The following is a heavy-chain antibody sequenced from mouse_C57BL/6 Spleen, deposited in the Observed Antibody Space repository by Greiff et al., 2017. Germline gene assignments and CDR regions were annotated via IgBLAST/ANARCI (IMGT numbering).Heavy chain of an antibody. D-gene: IGHD1-1*01. V-gene: IGHV1-55*01. CDR2: IYPGSGST. CDR3: ARDGFPKYYVSSYERDYLDY. CDR1: GYTFTSYW. J-gene: IGHJ2*01. Sequence: VQLQQPGAELVKPGASVKMSCKASGYTFTSYWITWVKQRPGQGLEWIGDIYPGSGSTNYTEKFKSKATLTVDTSSRPAYMQLSSLTSEDSAVYYCARDGFPKYYVSSYERDYLDYWGQGTTLTVSS.